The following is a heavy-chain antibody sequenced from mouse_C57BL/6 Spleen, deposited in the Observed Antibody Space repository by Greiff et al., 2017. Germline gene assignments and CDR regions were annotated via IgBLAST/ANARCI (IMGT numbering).Heavy chain of an antibody. CDR3: ARNYDYYGSSYRYFDV. CDR2: IWTGGGT. CDR1: GFSLTSYA. J-gene: IGHJ1*03. Sequence: VKLVESGPGLVAPSQSLSITCTVSGFSLTSYAISWVRQPPGKGLEWLGVIWTGGGTNYNSALKSRLSISKDNSKSQVFLKMNSLQTDDTARYYCARNYDYYGSSYRYFDVWGTGTTVTVSS. V-gene: IGHV2-9-1*01. D-gene: IGHD1-1*01.